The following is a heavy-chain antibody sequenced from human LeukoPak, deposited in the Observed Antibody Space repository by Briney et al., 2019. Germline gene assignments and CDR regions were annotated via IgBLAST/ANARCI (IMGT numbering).Heavy chain of an antibody. J-gene: IGHJ4*02. D-gene: IGHD2-2*01. CDR2: IQSKIDSKTT. CDR3: VTDCRDIKSRDY. CDR1: GLTLSKAW. Sequence: GGSLRLSCATSGLTLSKAWLSWVRQAPGKGLEWVDRIQSKIDSKTTDYAAPVKGRFATSTDDSNTTVYLQMNSLKTEDTAVYYYVTDCRDIKSRDYGGQGTLVTVS. V-gene: IGHV3-15*01.